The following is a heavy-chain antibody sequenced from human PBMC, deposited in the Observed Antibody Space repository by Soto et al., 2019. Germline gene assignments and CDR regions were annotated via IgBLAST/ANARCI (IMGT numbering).Heavy chain of an antibody. Sequence: ASVKVSCKASGYTFTSYVISRVRQAPGQGLEWMGWISAYNGNTNYAQKLQGRVTMTTDTSTSTAYMELRSLRSDDTAVYYCARGEDYDFWSGYAPYDAFDIWGQGTMVTVSS. V-gene: IGHV1-18*01. CDR3: ARGEDYDFWSGYAPYDAFDI. J-gene: IGHJ3*02. CDR1: GYTFTSYV. D-gene: IGHD3-3*01. CDR2: ISAYNGNT.